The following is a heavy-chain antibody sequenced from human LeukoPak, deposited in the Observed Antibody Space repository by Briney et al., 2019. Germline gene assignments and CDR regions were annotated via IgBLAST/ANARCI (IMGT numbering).Heavy chain of an antibody. D-gene: IGHD3-22*01. CDR1: GGSMSDSY. CDR2: IHAIVST. J-gene: IGHJ3*01. V-gene: IGHV4-4*07. CDR3: ARILDRDV. Sequence: SETLSLTCSVSGGSMSDSYWYWIRHSAPTGVEWIGRIHAIVSTNYNTFLESRVIMSLDMSKTQFSLTLSAVTAADTATYYCARILDRDVWGQGTLVTVSP.